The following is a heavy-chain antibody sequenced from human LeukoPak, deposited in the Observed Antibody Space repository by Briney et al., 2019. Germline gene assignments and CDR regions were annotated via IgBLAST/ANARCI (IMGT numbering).Heavy chain of an antibody. J-gene: IGHJ3*02. D-gene: IGHD1-26*01. CDR3: ARGSIVGAKTLGFGAFDI. V-gene: IGHV1-46*01. CDR2: INPSSGSR. Sequence: GASVKVSCKASGYTFTSYYMHWVRQAPGQGLEWMGIINPSSGSRSYAQKFQGRVTMTRDTSTSTVYMGLSSLRSEDTAVYYCARGSIVGAKTLGFGAFDIWGQGTMVTVSS. CDR1: GYTFTSYY.